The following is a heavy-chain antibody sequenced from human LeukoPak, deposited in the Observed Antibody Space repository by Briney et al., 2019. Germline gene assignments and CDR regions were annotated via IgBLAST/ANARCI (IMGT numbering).Heavy chain of an antibody. J-gene: IGHJ6*03. Sequence: PSETLSLTCTVSGGSISSSSYYWGWIRQPPGKGLEWIGYIYYSGSTIYNPSLKSRVTISVDTSKNQFSLKLSSVTAADTAVYYCARLTVGPPYYYYYMDVWGKGTTVTVSS. CDR3: ARLTVGPPYYYYYMDV. D-gene: IGHD4-23*01. CDR2: IYYSGST. CDR1: GGSISSSSYY. V-gene: IGHV4-61*05.